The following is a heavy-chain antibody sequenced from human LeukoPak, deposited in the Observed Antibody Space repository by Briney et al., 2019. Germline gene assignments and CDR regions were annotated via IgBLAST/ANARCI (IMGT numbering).Heavy chain of an antibody. V-gene: IGHV3-11*01. CDR3: ARDPRPYYYGSGDRTGRTFDY. CDR2: ISSSGSTI. Sequence: GGSLRPSCAASGFTFSDYYMSWIRQAPGKGLEWVSYISSSGSTIYYADSVKGRFTISRDNAKNSLYLQMNSLRAEDTAVYYCARDPRPYYYGSGDRTGRTFDYWGQGTLVTVSS. CDR1: GFTFSDYY. D-gene: IGHD3-10*01. J-gene: IGHJ4*02.